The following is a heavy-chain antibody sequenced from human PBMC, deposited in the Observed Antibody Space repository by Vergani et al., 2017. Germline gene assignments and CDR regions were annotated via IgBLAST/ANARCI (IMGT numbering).Heavy chain of an antibody. CDR3: AKDVRSSFPRNYFDY. V-gene: IGHV3-23*04. CDR2: ISGSGGSK. J-gene: IGHJ4*02. D-gene: IGHD6-19*01. Sequence: EVQLVESGGGLVQPGGSLRLSCAASGFTFSSYAMSWVRQAPGKGLEWVSAISGSGGSKYYADSVKGRLTISRDNSKNTLYLQMNSLRAEDAAVYYCAKDVRSSFPRNYFDYWGQGTLVTVSS. CDR1: GFTFSSYA.